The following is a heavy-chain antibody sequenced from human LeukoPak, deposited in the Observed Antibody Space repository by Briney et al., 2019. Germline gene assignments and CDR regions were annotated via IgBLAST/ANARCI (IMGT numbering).Heavy chain of an antibody. J-gene: IGHJ5*02. CDR1: GYSFTSYW. CDR2: IYPGDSDT. V-gene: IGHV5-51*01. D-gene: IGHD2-2*01. CDR3: ARRSSGYCSSTSCYYWFDP. Sequence: GESLKISCKGSGYSFTSYWIGWVRQLPWKGLEWMGIIYPGDSDTRYSPSFQGQVTISADKSISTAYLQWSSLKASDTAMYYCARRSSGYCSSTSCYYWFDPWGQGTLVTVSS.